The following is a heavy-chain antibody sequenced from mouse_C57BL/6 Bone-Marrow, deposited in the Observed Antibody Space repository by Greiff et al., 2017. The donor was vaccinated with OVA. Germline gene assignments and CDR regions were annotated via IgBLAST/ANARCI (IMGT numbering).Heavy chain of an antibody. V-gene: IGHV2-5*01. Sequence: VQLQQSGPGLVQPSQSLSITCTVSGFSLTSYGVHWVRQSPGKGLEWLGVIWRGGSTDYTAAFMSRLSITKDNSKSQVFFKMNSLQADDTAIYYCAKRYSNYEGAMDYWGQGTSVTVSS. CDR3: AKRYSNYEGAMDY. CDR1: GFSLTSYG. CDR2: IWRGGST. D-gene: IGHD2-5*01. J-gene: IGHJ4*01.